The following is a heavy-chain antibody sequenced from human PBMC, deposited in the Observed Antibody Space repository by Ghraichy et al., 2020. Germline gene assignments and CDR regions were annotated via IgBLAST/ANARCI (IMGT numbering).Heavy chain of an antibody. Sequence: ESLNISCAVYGGSFSAYYWSWIRQSPGKGLEWIGEITHSGSTNYNPSLKSRVTISVDTSKNQFSLNMSSVTAADTAVYYCARRPIVGAAKIYFDYWGQGTLVTVSS. D-gene: IGHD1-26*01. J-gene: IGHJ4*02. V-gene: IGHV4-34*01. CDR3: ARRPIVGAAKIYFDY. CDR2: ITHSGST. CDR1: GGSFSAYY.